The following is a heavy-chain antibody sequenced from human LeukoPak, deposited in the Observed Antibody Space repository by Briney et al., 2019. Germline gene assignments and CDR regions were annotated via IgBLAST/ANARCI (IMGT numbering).Heavy chain of an antibody. Sequence: GGSLRLPCAASGFTFSSYAMHWVRQAPGKGLEWVAVISYDGSNKYYADSVKGRFTISRDNSKNTLYLQMNSLRAEDTAVYYCAKDPPRGSSSWYFDYWGQGTLVTVSS. J-gene: IGHJ4*02. D-gene: IGHD6-13*01. CDR3: AKDPPRGSSSWYFDY. V-gene: IGHV3-30*04. CDR2: ISYDGSNK. CDR1: GFTFSSYA.